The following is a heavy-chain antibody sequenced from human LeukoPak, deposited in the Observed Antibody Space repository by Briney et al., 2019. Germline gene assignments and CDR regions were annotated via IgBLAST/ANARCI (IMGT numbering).Heavy chain of an antibody. Sequence: GGSLRLSCAGAGLLFSNYGMHWVRQAPGKGLEWVAVIWYDGSNKYYADSVKGRFTISRDNSKNTLYLQMNSLRAEDTAMYYCAKLIVGATTDAFDIWGQGTMVTVPS. J-gene: IGHJ3*02. V-gene: IGHV3-33*08. CDR1: GLLFSNYG. D-gene: IGHD1-26*01. CDR3: AKLIVGATTDAFDI. CDR2: IWYDGSNK.